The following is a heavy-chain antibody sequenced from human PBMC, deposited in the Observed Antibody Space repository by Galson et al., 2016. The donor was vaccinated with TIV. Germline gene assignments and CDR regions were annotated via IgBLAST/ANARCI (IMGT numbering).Heavy chain of an antibody. CDR1: GDSMGGFY. V-gene: IGHV4-59*03. CDR3: AGSTTYGVVYYLDV. D-gene: IGHD3-3*01. CDR2: INYRGIT. Sequence: ETLSLTCTVSGDSMGGFYWSWIRQAPGKGLEWLGYINYRGITDYNPSLKSRVRMSVDTGGNKYSLSLTSVTAADTAVYYCAGSTTYGVVYYLDVWGKGTTVTVSS. J-gene: IGHJ6*03.